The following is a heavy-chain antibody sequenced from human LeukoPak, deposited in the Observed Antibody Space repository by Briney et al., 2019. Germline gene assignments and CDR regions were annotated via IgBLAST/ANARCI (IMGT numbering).Heavy chain of an antibody. Sequence: GGSLRLSCSASGFSFGDYSMHWLRQAPGKGLEWVSVLNRNGGAIKYADSVKGRFIISRDNSKNSLYLQMNSLRTEDTALYYCTKEHSSGWPTIDYWGQGTLVTVSS. J-gene: IGHJ4*02. CDR2: LNRNGGAI. CDR1: GFSFGDYS. D-gene: IGHD6-19*01. V-gene: IGHV3-43*01. CDR3: TKEHSSGWPTIDY.